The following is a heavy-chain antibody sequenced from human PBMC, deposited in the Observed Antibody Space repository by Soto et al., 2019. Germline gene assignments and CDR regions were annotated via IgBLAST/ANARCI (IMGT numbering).Heavy chain of an antibody. V-gene: IGHV4-4*02. CDR1: SVSISSHDW. D-gene: IGHD5-18*01. CDR2: SHQSGNT. CDR3: ATRDTGRVY. Sequence: SETLSLTCAVSSVSISSHDWWTWVRQPPGKGLEWIGESHQSGNTHYNSSLESRVTISLDKSKNQLSLQLTSVTVADTAVYYCATRDTGRVYWGQGTLVTVSS. J-gene: IGHJ4*02.